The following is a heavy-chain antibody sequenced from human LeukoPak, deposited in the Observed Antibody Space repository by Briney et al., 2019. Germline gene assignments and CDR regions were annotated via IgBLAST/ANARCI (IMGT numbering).Heavy chain of an antibody. Sequence: GGSLRLSCTASGFTFSDYVMSWVRQAPGKGLEWVSSISSSSSYIYYADSVKGRFTISRDNAKNSLYLQMNSLRAEDTAVYYCARSAGYYGSDDAFDIWGQGTMVTVSS. CDR1: GFTFSDYV. V-gene: IGHV3-21*01. J-gene: IGHJ3*02. CDR2: ISSSSSYI. D-gene: IGHD3-10*01. CDR3: ARSAGYYGSDDAFDI.